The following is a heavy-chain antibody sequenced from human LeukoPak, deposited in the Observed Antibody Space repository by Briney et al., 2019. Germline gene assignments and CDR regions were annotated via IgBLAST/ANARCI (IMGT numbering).Heavy chain of an antibody. CDR3: ARDGGLGLDYFDY. D-gene: IGHD3-16*01. J-gene: IGHJ4*02. CDR2: TYYRSKWFN. CDR1: GDSVSSNSAA. Sequence: SQTLSLTCAISGDSVSSNSAAWNWVRQSPSRGLEWLGRTYYRSKWFNDYSISVKSRIIVNPDTAQNQFSLQLTSVTPEDTAVYYCARDGGLGLDYFDYWGQGTLVTVSS. V-gene: IGHV6-1*01.